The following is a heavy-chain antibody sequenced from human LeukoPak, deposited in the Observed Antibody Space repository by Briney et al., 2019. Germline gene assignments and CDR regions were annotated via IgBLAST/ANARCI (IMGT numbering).Heavy chain of an antibody. V-gene: IGHV3-74*01. J-gene: IGHJ6*04. CDR1: GFTFSDYW. D-gene: IGHD5-12*01. CDR2: INGDGSTT. Sequence: GGSLRLSCAASGFTFSDYWMHWVRQGPGKGLVWVSRINGDGSTTSYADSVKGRFTISRDNAKNTLYLQMNSLRAEDTAVYYCARVDIGDGVWGKGTTVTVSS. CDR3: ARVDIGDGV.